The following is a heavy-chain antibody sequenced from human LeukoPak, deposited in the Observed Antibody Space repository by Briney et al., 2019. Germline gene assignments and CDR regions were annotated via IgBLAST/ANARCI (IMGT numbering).Heavy chain of an antibody. J-gene: IGHJ4*02. CDR3: AKDLTGDYDY. D-gene: IGHD7-27*01. Sequence: PGGSLRLSCAASGFTFSSYGMHWVRQAPGKGLEWVAVISYDGSNKYYADSVKGRFTISRDNSKNTPYLQMNSLRAEDTAVYYCAKDLTGDYDYWGQGTLVTVSS. V-gene: IGHV3-30*18. CDR2: ISYDGSNK. CDR1: GFTFSSYG.